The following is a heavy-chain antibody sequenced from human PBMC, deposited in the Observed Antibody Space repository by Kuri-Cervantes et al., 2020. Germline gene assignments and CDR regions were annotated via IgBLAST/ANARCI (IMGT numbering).Heavy chain of an antibody. V-gene: IGHV5-51*01. Sequence: KVSCKGSGYSFTSYWIGWVRQMPGKGLEWMGIIYPGDSDTRYSPSSQGQVTISADKSISTAYLQWSSLKASDTAMYYCARQGRDGYNFYGYWGQGTLVTVSS. D-gene: IGHD5-24*01. J-gene: IGHJ4*02. CDR1: GYSFTSYW. CDR3: ARQGRDGYNFYGY. CDR2: IYPGDSDT.